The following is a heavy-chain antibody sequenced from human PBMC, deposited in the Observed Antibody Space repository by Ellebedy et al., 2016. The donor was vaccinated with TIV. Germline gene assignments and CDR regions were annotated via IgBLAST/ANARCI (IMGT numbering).Heavy chain of an antibody. Sequence: GGSLRLSCAASGFTFSYYSVNWVRQAPGKGLEWVSSISGSSSYIYYADSVRGRFTISRDNAKNSLYLQMNSLRAEDTAMYYCARALSGTLSAGGMDVWGQGTRSPSP. D-gene: IGHD1-20*01. J-gene: IGHJ6*02. CDR1: GFTFSYYS. V-gene: IGHV3-21*01. CDR2: ISGSSSYI. CDR3: ARALSGTLSAGGMDV.